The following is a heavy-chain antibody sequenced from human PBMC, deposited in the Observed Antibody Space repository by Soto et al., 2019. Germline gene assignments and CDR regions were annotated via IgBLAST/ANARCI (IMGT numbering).Heavy chain of an antibody. CDR1: GFIFSSYT. D-gene: IGHD6-19*01. J-gene: IGHJ4*02. CDR2: LSNNGINT. CDR3: AREWSRSVAAPGY. Sequence: QLELVESGGGVVQPGRSLRLSCAASGFIFSSYTMYWVRQAPGKGLEWVAGLSNNGINTYYADSVKGRFTMSRDNSKNTLYLEMNSLRPEDTAVYYCAREWSRSVAAPGYWGQGTLVIVST. V-gene: IGHV3-30-3*01.